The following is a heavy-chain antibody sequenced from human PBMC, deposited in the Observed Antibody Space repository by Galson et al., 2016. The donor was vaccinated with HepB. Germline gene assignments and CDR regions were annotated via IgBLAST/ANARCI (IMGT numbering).Heavy chain of an antibody. CDR1: GYTFTSHW. J-gene: IGHJ4*02. CDR3: ARLDHRGYKYAYLDY. D-gene: IGHD5-18*01. V-gene: IGHV5-51*01. Sequence: QSGAEVKKPGGSLKISCKGSGYTFTSHWIGWVRQMPGKGLEVMGFIYPGDFDTRYSPSFQGQVTISADKSTTNVYLQWSSLKASDTAIYYCARLDHRGYKYAYLDYWGQGTLVTVSS. CDR2: IYPGDFDT.